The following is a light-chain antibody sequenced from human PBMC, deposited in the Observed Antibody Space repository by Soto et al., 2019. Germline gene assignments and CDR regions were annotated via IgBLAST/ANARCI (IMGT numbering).Light chain of an antibody. CDR2: KAT. V-gene: IGLV2-23*01. CDR3: CSYAGTNTYV. Sequence: QSALTQPASVSGSPGQVITLSCTGTSSDVGSYNFVSWYQQHPGKAPKLIISKATKRPSGVPDRFSGSKSGNTASLTISGLQAEDEADYYCCSYAGTNTYVFGTGTKVTVL. CDR1: SSDVGSYNF. J-gene: IGLJ1*01.